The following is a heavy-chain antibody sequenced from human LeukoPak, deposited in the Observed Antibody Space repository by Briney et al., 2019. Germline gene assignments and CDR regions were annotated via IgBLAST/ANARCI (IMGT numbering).Heavy chain of an antibody. CDR3: AKDGQGSWFNWFDP. J-gene: IGHJ5*02. D-gene: IGHD3-10*01. CDR2: ISGSGGST. V-gene: IGHV3-23*01. Sequence: GGSLRLSCAASGFTLSSYAMSWVRQAPGKGLEWVSAISGSGGSTYYADSVKGRFTISRDNSKNTLYLQMNSLRAEDTAVYYCAKDGQGSWFNWFDPWGQGTLVTVSS. CDR1: GFTLSSYA.